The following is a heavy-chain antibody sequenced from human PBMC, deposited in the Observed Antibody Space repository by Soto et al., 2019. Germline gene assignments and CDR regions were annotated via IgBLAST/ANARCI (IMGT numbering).Heavy chain of an antibody. Sequence: PSETLSLTCAVYGGSFSGYYWSWIRQPPGKGLEWIGEINHSGSTNYNPSLKSRVTISVDTSKNQFSLKLSSVTAADTAVYYCARSSPLRYFDWLSSGNYYYYGMDVWGQGTTVTVSS. J-gene: IGHJ6*02. CDR3: ARSSPLRYFDWLSSGNYYYYGMDV. D-gene: IGHD3-9*01. CDR2: INHSGST. CDR1: GGSFSGYY. V-gene: IGHV4-34*01.